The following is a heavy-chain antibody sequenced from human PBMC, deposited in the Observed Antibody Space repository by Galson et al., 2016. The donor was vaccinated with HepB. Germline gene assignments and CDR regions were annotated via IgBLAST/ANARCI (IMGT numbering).Heavy chain of an antibody. D-gene: IGHD6-6*01. Sequence: ETLSPTCTVSGASIRSDYWSWIRQPPGKGLEWIGCMYYSGSPNYNPSLRSRVSMSVDTSKSQFSLKVSSVTAADTAVYYCARQQVGNNWFDPWGQGTLVTVSS. CDR2: MYYSGSP. CDR1: GASIRSDY. J-gene: IGHJ5*02. CDR3: ARQQVGNNWFDP. V-gene: IGHV4-59*01.